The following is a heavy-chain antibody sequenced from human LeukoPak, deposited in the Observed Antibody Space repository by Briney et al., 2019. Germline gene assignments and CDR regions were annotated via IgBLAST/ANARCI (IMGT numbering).Heavy chain of an antibody. D-gene: IGHD6-13*01. J-gene: IGHJ4*02. V-gene: IGHV3-23*01. CDR1: GFTFSSYD. Sequence: GGSLRLSCAASGFTFSSYDMSWVRQAPGKGLEWVTAISGSGGGTYYADSVKGRFTISRNNSKNTLYLQMNSLRAEDTAVYYCAKVSAAGFDYWGQGTLVTVSS. CDR3: AKVSAAGFDY. CDR2: ISGSGGGT.